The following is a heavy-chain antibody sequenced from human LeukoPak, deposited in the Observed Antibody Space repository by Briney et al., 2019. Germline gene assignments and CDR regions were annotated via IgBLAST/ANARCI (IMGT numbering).Heavy chain of an antibody. CDR2: IYPGDSDA. D-gene: IGHD1-26*01. CDR3: ARQGGSFLSNFDY. J-gene: IGHJ4*02. V-gene: IGHV5-51*01. CDR1: GYSFTTHW. Sequence: GESLKISCKGSGYSFTTHWIGWVRQMPGKGLEWMGIIYPGDSDARYSPSFQGQVTISADKSISTAHLQWSSLKASDTAMYYCARQGGSFLSNFDYWGQGTLVTVSS.